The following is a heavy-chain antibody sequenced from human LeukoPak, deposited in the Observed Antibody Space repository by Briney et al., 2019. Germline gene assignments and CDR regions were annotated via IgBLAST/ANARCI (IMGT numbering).Heavy chain of an antibody. CDR1: GGTFSSYA. Sequence: SVNVSCKASGGTFSSYAISWVRQAPGQGLEWMGGIIPIFGTANYAQKFQGRVTMTTDTSTSTAYMELRSLRSDDTAVYYCARDLSIMVRGVITYWGQGTLVTVSS. CDR2: IIPIFGTA. CDR3: ARDLSIMVRGVITY. D-gene: IGHD3-10*01. J-gene: IGHJ4*02. V-gene: IGHV1-69*05.